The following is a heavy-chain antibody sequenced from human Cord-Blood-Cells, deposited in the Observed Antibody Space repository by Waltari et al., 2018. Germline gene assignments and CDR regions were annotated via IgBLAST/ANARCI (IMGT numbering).Heavy chain of an antibody. Sequence: QVQLVQSGAEVKKPGASVKVSCKASGYTFTSYAMHWVRQAPGQRLEWTGWINAGNGNTKYSQKFQGRVTITRDTSASTAYMELSSLRSEDTAVYYCARALLYSSSSDFDYWGQGTLVTVSS. J-gene: IGHJ4*02. CDR3: ARALLYSSSSDFDY. CDR1: GYTFTSYA. D-gene: IGHD6-6*01. CDR2: INAGNGNT. V-gene: IGHV1-3*01.